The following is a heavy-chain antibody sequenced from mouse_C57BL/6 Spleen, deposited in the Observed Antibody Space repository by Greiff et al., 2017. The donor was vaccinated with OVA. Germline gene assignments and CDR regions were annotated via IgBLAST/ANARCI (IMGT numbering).Heavy chain of an antibody. Sequence: EVQLQESVAELVRPGASVKLSCTASGFNITNTYMHWVKQRPEQGLAWIGRIDPASGNTKYAPKFQGKATITAETSSNTAYLQLSSLTTEDTAVYYCASGTTVVYPLDYWGQGTTLTVSS. V-gene: IGHV14-3*01. CDR1: GFNITNTY. D-gene: IGHD1-1*01. CDR3: ASGTTVVYPLDY. J-gene: IGHJ2*01. CDR2: IDPASGNT.